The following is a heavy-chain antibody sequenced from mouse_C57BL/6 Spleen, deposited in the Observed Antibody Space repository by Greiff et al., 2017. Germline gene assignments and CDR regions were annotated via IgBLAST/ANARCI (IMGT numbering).Heavy chain of an antibody. CDR2: ISSGSSTI. Sequence: EVHLVESGGGLVKPGGSLKLSCAASGFTFSDYGMHWVRQAPEKGLEWVAYISSGSSTIYYADTVKGRFTISRDNAKNTLFLQMTSLRSEDTAMYYCARERIYYYGSSYVSYFEYWGQGTTLTVSS. CDR1: GFTFSDYG. CDR3: ARERIYYYGSSYVSYFEY. V-gene: IGHV5-17*01. J-gene: IGHJ2*01. D-gene: IGHD1-1*01.